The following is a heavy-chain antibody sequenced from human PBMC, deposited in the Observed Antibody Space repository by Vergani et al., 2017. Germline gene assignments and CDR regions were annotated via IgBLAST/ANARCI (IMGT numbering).Heavy chain of an antibody. CDR2: IIPIFGTA. J-gene: IGHJ6*02. V-gene: IGHV1-69*01. CDR1: GGTFSSYA. D-gene: IGHD3-10*01. Sequence: QVQLVQSGAEVKKPGSSVKVSCKASGGTFSSYAISWVRQAPGQGLEWMGGIIPIFGTANYAQKFQGRVTITADESTSTAYMELSSLGSEDTAVYYCARGGRGGFGELVYYYGMDVWGQGTTVTVSS. CDR3: ARGGRGGFGELVYYYGMDV.